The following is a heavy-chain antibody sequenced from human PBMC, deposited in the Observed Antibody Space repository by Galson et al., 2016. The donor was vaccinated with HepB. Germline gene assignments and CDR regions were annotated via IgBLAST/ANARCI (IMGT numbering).Heavy chain of an antibody. J-gene: IGHJ4*02. V-gene: IGHV1-18*01. CDR2: ISGYNGNT. Sequence: SVKLSCTASGYTFTSYGISWVRQAPGQGLEWMGWISGYNGNTNYAQKLQRRVTMTTDTSTGTAYMEMRSLRSDDTAGDYCARDGVIAARSRGLDYWGQGTLVTVSS. CDR3: ARDGVIAARSRGLDY. CDR1: GYTFTSYG. D-gene: IGHD6-6*01.